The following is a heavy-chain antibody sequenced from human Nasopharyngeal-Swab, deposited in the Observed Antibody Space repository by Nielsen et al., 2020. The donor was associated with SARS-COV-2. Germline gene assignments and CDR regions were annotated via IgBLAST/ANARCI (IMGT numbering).Heavy chain of an antibody. V-gene: IGHV4-34*01. CDR2: INHSGST. D-gene: IGHD2-2*01. J-gene: IGHJ6*03. CDR3: ARGVLGYCSSTSCYAGPSYYYYYMDV. Sequence: WIRQPPGKGLEWSGEINHSGSTNYNPSLKRRVTISVDTSKNQFSLKLSSVTSADTAVYYCARGVLGYCSSTSCYAGPSYYYYYMDVWGKGTTVTVSS.